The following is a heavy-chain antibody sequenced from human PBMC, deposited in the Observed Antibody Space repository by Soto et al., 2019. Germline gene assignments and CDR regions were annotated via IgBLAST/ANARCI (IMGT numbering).Heavy chain of an antibody. CDR1: GFTFSSYG. D-gene: IGHD3-16*02. V-gene: IGHV3-30*18. CDR2: ISYDGSNK. CDR3: AKDRLRMITFGGVIGHWYFDL. Sequence: ESGGGVVQPGRSLRLSCAASGFTFSSYGMHWVRQAPGKGLEWVAVISYDGSNKYYADSVKGRFTISRDNSKNTLYLQMNSLRAEDTAVYYCAKDRLRMITFGGVIGHWYFDLWGRGTLVTVSS. J-gene: IGHJ2*01.